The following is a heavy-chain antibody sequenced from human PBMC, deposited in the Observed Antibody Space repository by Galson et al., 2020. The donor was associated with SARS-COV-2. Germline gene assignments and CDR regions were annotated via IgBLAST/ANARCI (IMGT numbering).Heavy chain of an antibody. CDR1: GGSFSGYY. CDR2: INHSGST. Sequence: SETLSLTCAVYGGSFSGYYWSWIRQPPGKGLEWIGEINHSGSTNYNPSLKSRVTISVDTSKNQFSLKLSSVTAADTAVYYCARRLYRSSSWYARPYYYYGMDVWGQGTTVTVSS. CDR3: ARRLYRSSSWYARPYYYYGMDV. D-gene: IGHD6-13*01. V-gene: IGHV4-34*01. J-gene: IGHJ6*02.